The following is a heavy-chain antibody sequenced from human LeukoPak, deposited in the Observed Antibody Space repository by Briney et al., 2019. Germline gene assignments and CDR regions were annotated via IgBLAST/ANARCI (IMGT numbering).Heavy chain of an antibody. CDR3: ARGDCIEGATGAFDI. J-gene: IGHJ3*02. CDR1: GYTFIGYY. V-gene: IGHV1-2*02. Sequence: GASVKVSCKASGYTFIGYYIHWVRQAPGQGLEWMGWINPHSGVTTYAQNFQGRVTMARDTSTRTAYMQLSRLRSDDTAVYYCARGDCIEGATGAFDIWGQGTMVAVPS. D-gene: IGHD1-26*01. CDR2: INPHSGVT.